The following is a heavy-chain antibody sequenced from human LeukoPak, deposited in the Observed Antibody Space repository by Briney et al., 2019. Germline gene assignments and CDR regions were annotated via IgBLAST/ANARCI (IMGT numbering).Heavy chain of an antibody. V-gene: IGHV4-4*07. J-gene: IGHJ4*02. D-gene: IGHD6-13*01. CDR1: GGSISSYY. CDR3: ARGKYSSSWYEFNY. Sequence: PSETLSLTCTVSGGSISSYYWSWIRQPAGKGLEWIGRIYTSGSTNYNPSLKSRVTMSVDTSKNQFSLKLSSVTAADTAVYYCARGKYSSSWYEFNYWGQGTLVTVSS. CDR2: IYTSGST.